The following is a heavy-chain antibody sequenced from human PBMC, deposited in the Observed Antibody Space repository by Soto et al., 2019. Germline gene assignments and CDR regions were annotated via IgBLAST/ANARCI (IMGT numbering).Heavy chain of an antibody. V-gene: IGHV4-59*08. CDR3: ARQADSSGYEPFDY. J-gene: IGHJ4*02. Sequence: SETLSLTCTVSGGSISSYYWSWIRQPPGKGLEWIGYIYYSGSTNYNPSLKSRVTISVDTSKNQFSLKLSSVTAADTAVYYCARQADSSGYEPFDYWGQGTLVTVS. CDR2: IYYSGST. CDR1: GGSISSYY. D-gene: IGHD3-22*01.